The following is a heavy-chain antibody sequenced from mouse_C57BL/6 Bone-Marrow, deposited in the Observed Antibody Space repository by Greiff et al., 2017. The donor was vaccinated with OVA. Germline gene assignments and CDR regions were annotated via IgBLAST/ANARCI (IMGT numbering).Heavy chain of an antibody. CDR3: TTVYYYGSSYDWYFDV. V-gene: IGHV14-4*01. CDR1: GFNIKDDY. Sequence: EVQLQQSGAELVRPGASVKLSCTASGFNIKDDYMHWVKQRPEQGLEWIGWIDPENGDTEYASKFQGKATITADTSSNTAYLQLSSLTSEDTAVYYCTTVYYYGSSYDWYFDVWGTGTTVTVSS. D-gene: IGHD1-1*01. CDR2: IDPENGDT. J-gene: IGHJ1*03.